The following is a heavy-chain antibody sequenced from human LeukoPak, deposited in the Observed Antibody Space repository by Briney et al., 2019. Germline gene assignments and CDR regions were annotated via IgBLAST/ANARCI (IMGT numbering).Heavy chain of an antibody. Sequence: SETLSLTCTVSGGSISSSSYYWGWIRQPPGKGLEWIGSIYYSGSTYYNPSLKSRVTISVDTSKNQFSLKLSSVTAADTAVYYCARGNWNDDAFDIWGQGTMVTVSS. J-gene: IGHJ3*02. D-gene: IGHD1-1*01. CDR1: GGSISSSSYY. CDR3: ARGNWNDDAFDI. V-gene: IGHV4-39*07. CDR2: IYYSGST.